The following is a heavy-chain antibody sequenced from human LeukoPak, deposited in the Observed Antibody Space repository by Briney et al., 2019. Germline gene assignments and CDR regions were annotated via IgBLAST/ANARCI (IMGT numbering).Heavy chain of an antibody. D-gene: IGHD6-13*01. CDR2: ISSSSRTI. CDR3: ARVLYSSSWPLDY. Sequence: PGGSLRLSCAASGFTFSNYNMNWVRQAPGKRLEWVSYISSSSRTIYYADSVKGRFTISRDKAKNSLYLQMNSLRAEDTAVYYCARVLYSSSWPLDYWGQGTLVTVSS. J-gene: IGHJ4*02. CDR1: GFTFSNYN. V-gene: IGHV3-48*01.